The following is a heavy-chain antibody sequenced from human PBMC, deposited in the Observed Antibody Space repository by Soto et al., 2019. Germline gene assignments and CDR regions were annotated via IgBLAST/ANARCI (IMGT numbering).Heavy chain of an antibody. V-gene: IGHV5-51*01. CDR1: GYSFTSYG. CDR2: IYPGDSDT. Sequence: PGESLKISCKGSGYSFTSYGSGWVRQMPGKGLEWMGIIYPGDSDTRYSPSFQGQVTISADKSISTAYLQWSSLKASDTAMYYCARASSGWYVPYYYGMDVWGQGTTVTVSS. D-gene: IGHD6-19*01. J-gene: IGHJ6*02. CDR3: ARASSGWYVPYYYGMDV.